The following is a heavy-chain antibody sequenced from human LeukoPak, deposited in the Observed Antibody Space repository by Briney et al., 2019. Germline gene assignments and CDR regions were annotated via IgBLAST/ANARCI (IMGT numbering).Heavy chain of an antibody. CDR3: VKPLMRDRWFGES. D-gene: IGHD3-10*01. J-gene: IGHJ5*02. V-gene: IGHV3-30*02. CDR1: GFTFSSYG. Sequence: PGGSLRLSCAASGFTFSSYGMHWVRQAPGKGLEWVTFIRYDERNKYYADSVKGRFTISRDNSKNTLYLQMNSLRLEDTAIYYCVKPLMRDRWFGESWGQGTLVTVSS. CDR2: IRYDERNK.